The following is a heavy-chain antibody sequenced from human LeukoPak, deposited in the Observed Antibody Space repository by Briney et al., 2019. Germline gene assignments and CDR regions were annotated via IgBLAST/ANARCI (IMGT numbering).Heavy chain of an antibody. CDR2: ISSSSSYI. CDR1: GFTFSSYS. D-gene: IGHD3-3*01. Sequence: PGGSLRLSCAASGFTFSSYSMNWVRQAPGKGLEGVSSISSSSSYIYYADSVRGRFTISRDKAKNSLYLQMNSLRAEDTAVYYCARVMADFWSGYPEFDFDYWGQGTLVTVSS. J-gene: IGHJ4*02. CDR3: ARVMADFWSGYPEFDFDY. V-gene: IGHV3-21*01.